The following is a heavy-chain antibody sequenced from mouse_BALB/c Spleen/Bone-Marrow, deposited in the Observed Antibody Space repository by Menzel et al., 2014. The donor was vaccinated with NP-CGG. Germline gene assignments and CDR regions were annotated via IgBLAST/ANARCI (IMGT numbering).Heavy chain of an antibody. J-gene: IGHJ2*01. V-gene: IGHV4-1*02. CDR3: ARQGYYGKGDY. D-gene: IGHD2-1*01. CDR1: GFDFSRYW. CDR2: INPGSSTI. Sequence: EVKVVESGGGLVQPGGSLKLSCAASGFDFSRYWMSWVRPAPGKGLEWIGEINPGSSTINYTPSLKDKFVIPRDNAKNTLYLQMSKVRSEDTALYYCARQGYYGKGDYWGQGTTLTVSS.